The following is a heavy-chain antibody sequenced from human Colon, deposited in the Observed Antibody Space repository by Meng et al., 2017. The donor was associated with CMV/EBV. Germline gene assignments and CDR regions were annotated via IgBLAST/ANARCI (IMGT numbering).Heavy chain of an antibody. Sequence: ASGSTFSSYEMSWVRQAPGKGLEWMSIIYSDDSTTYYADSVKGRFTISRDNSKNTLFLQMNSLRDEDTAVYFCAKDLLREIVPGALVLDVWGQGTTVTVSS. CDR2: IYSDDSTT. V-gene: IGHV3-23*03. D-gene: IGHD5-12*01. J-gene: IGHJ6*02. CDR3: AKDLLREIVPGALVLDV. CDR1: GSTFSSYE.